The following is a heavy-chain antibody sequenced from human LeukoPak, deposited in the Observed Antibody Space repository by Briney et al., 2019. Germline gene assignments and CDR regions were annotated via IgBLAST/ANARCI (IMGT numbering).Heavy chain of an antibody. CDR3: ARTPGRGGFDY. Sequence: TSETLSLTCAVYGGSFSGYYWSWIRQPPGKGLEWIGEINHSGSTNYNPSLKSRVTISVDTSKNQFSLKLSSVTAADTAVYYCARTPGRGGFDYWGQGTLVTVSS. J-gene: IGHJ4*02. V-gene: IGHV4-34*01. CDR1: GGSFSGYY. D-gene: IGHD3-10*01. CDR2: INHSGST.